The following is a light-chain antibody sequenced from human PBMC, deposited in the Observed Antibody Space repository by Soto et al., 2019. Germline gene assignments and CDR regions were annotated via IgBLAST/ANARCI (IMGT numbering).Light chain of an antibody. CDR2: DAS. J-gene: IGKJ1*01. CDR1: ETISNK. Sequence: DIQMTQSPSTLSASVGDRVTITCRASETISNKLAWYQQKPGKAPNLLIYDASILESGVPSRFSGSASGTEFTLTIRSLQPDDFATYYCQQYDLYWTFGQGTKVEIK. V-gene: IGKV1-5*01. CDR3: QQYDLYWT.